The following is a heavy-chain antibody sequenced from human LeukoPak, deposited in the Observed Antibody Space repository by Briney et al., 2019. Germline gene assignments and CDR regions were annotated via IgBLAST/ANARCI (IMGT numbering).Heavy chain of an antibody. V-gene: IGHV3-66*01. CDR2: IYSGGST. J-gene: IGHJ3*01. CDR1: GFTVTSNY. Sequence: GGSLRLSCAASGFTVTSNYMSWVRRAPGKGLEWVSVIYSGGSTFYADSVKGRFTISRDNSKNTAYLQMNSLRAEDTAVYYCAREDYYGSGSWDWGQGTMVTVSS. CDR3: AREDYYGSGSWD. D-gene: IGHD3-10*01.